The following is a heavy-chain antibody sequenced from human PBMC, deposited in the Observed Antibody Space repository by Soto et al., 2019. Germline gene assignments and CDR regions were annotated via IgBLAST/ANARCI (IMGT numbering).Heavy chain of an antibody. Sequence: QVQLVQSGAEVKKPGASVKVSCKASGYTFTSYYMHWVRQAPGQGLEWMGIINPSGGSTSYAQKWXXRGAMTRDTSXTTIYXXLSSLRSEDTAVYYCAREEVLLWFGESRGYSGMDVWGQGTTVTVSS. CDR2: INPSGGST. V-gene: IGHV1-46*03. CDR1: GYTFTSYY. D-gene: IGHD3-10*01. CDR3: AREEVLLWFGESRGYSGMDV. J-gene: IGHJ6*02.